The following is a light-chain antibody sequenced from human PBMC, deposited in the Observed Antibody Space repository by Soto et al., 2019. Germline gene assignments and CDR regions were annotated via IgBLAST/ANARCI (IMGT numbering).Light chain of an antibody. CDR1: QGITSW. CDR3: QQANSFPRT. Sequence: DSQITHSPSSVYAPVVDSVTIPCQVSQGITSWLAWYRQNPGKAPKLLIYAASSLQSGVPSRFSGSGSGTDFTLTIRTLPPEDVAPNYCQQANSFPRTFGQGAKVDIK. V-gene: IGKV1-12*01. J-gene: IGKJ1*01. CDR2: AAS.